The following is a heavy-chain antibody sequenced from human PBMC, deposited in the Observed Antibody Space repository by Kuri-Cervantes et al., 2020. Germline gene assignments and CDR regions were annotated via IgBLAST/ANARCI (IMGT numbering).Heavy chain of an antibody. CDR3: ARVDVGWFDP. Sequence: VSVKVSCKASGYTFTRYAINWVRQAPGQGLEWMGWINTNTGNPEYAQGITGRFVFSLDTSVSTAYLQISSLKAEDTAVYYCARVDVGWFDPWGQGTLVTVSS. J-gene: IGHJ5*02. CDR1: GYTFTRYA. CDR2: INTNTGNP. D-gene: IGHD3-9*01. V-gene: IGHV7-4-1*02.